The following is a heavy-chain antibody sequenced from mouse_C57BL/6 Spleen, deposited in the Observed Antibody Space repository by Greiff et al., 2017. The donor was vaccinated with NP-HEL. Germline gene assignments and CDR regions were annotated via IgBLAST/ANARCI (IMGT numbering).Heavy chain of an antibody. D-gene: IGHD2-4*01. CDR1: GYTFTGYW. J-gene: IGHJ2*01. V-gene: IGHV1-9*01. CDR2: VLPGSGST. CDR3: ARGAYYDYDDYFDY. Sequence: QVQLQQSGAELMKPGASVKLSCKATGYTFTGYWIEWVKQRPGHGLEWLGEVLPGSGSTNYNEKFKGKATFTADTSSNTAYMQLSSLTTEDSAIYYCARGAYYDYDDYFDYWGQGTTLTVSS.